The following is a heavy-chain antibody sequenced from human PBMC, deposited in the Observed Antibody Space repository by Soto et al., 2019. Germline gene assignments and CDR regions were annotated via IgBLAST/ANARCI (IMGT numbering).Heavy chain of an antibody. CDR1: GGSISSSSYY. CDR2: IYYSGST. D-gene: IGHD3-22*01. CDR3: ARHVKLTMIVVVRGENWFDP. Sequence: SETLSLTCTVSGGSISSSSYYWGWIRQPPGKGLEWIGSIYYSGSTYYNPSLKSRVTISVDTSKNQFSLKLSSVTAADTAVYYCARHVKLTMIVVVRGENWFDPWGQGTLVTVSS. V-gene: IGHV4-39*01. J-gene: IGHJ5*02.